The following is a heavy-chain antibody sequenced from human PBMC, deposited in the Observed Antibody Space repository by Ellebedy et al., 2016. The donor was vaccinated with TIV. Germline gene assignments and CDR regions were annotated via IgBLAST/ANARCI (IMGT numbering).Heavy chain of an antibody. V-gene: IGHV4-34*01. J-gene: IGHJ6*02. CDR2: INHSGST. Sequence: SQTLSLTXXVYGGSFSGYYWSWIRQPPGKGLEWIGEINHSGSTNYNPSLKSRVTISVDTSKNQFSLKLSSVTAADTAVYYCARERLARYCSGGSCSLRYYYYGMDVWGQGTTVTVSS. D-gene: IGHD2-15*01. CDR1: GGSFSGYY. CDR3: ARERLARYCSGGSCSLRYYYYGMDV.